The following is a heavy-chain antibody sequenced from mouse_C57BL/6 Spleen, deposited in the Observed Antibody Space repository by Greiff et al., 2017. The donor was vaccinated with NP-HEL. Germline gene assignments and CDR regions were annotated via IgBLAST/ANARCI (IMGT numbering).Heavy chain of an antibody. Sequence: EVQVVESGPELVKPGASVKISCKASGYSFTDYNMNWVKQSNGKSLEWIGVINPNYGTTSYNQKFKGKATLTVDQSSSTAYMQLNSLTSEDSAVYYCARSRIYYDYDGAMDYWGQGTSVTVSS. D-gene: IGHD2-4*01. V-gene: IGHV1-39*01. J-gene: IGHJ4*01. CDR1: GYSFTDYN. CDR2: INPNYGTT. CDR3: ARSRIYYDYDGAMDY.